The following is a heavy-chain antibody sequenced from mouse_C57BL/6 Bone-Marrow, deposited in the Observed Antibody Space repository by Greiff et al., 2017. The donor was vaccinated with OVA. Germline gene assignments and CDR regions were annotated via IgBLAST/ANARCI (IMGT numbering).Heavy chain of an antibody. CDR2: IYPNSGGT. J-gene: IGHJ4*01. CDR3: ANYYGSSYAMDY. V-gene: IGHV1-72*01. CDR1: FSPFPLYL. D-gene: IGHD1-1*01. Sequence: QLHPPVSVLVHPLSSVPLSCSASFSPFPLYLLHFFQHRPCRCLSWLGRIYPNSGGTKYNEKFKSKATLTVDKPSSTAYMQLSSLTSEDSAVYYCANYYGSSYAMDYWGQGTSVTVSS.